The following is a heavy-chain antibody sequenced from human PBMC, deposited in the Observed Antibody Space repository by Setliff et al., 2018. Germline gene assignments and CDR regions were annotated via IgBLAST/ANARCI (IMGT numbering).Heavy chain of an antibody. CDR3: ARDRSTVIRGVTSFFYYYMDV. CDR1: GGSIGPHY. J-gene: IGHJ6*03. V-gene: IGHV4-59*11. D-gene: IGHD3-10*01. Sequence: SETLSLTCTVSGGSIGPHYWSWIRQAPGKGLEWIGHIFYSDTAKYNPSLESRAAISGDSSKNQFSLKLRSVTAADTAVYYCARDRSTVIRGVTSFFYYYMDVWGGGTTVTVSS. CDR2: IFYSDTA.